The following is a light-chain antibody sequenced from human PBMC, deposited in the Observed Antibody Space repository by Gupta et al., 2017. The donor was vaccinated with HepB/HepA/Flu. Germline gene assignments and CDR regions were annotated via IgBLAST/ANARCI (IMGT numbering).Light chain of an antibody. CDR2: SNN. CDR3: AALYDSRDGYV. CDR1: NFNIESNT. V-gene: IGLV1-44*01. Sequence: SVLTQSPSASVTPRQRVTISCSGSNFNIESNTVNWYKQLPGTAPKLLIYSNNQRPSGVPDRFSGSKYGTSASLASSGLQAEDEADYYCAALYDSRDGYVFGTGTKVTVL. J-gene: IGLJ1*01.